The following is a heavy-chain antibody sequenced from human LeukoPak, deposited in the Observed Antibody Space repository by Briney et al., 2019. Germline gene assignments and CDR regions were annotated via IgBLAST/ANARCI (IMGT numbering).Heavy chain of an antibody. Sequence: PGGSLRLSCAASGSTFSSYSMNWVRQAPGKGLEWVSSISSSSSYIYYADSVKGRFTISRDNAKNSLYLQMSSLRAEDTAVYYCARDYYGSGSYYFDYWGQGTLVTVSS. D-gene: IGHD3-10*01. CDR2: ISSSSSYI. CDR1: GSTFSSYS. V-gene: IGHV3-21*01. CDR3: ARDYYGSGSYYFDY. J-gene: IGHJ4*02.